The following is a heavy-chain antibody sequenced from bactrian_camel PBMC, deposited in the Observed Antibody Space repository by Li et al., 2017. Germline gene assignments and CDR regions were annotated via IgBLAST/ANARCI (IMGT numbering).Heavy chain of an antibody. Sequence: HVQLVESGGGSAQTGGSLTLSCVVSGYSTTRYCAVWFRQTPGKEREGIAAIDSKGSTMYADAAKGRFTISRNNAKNTLTLQMNSLKPEDTAMYYCAAKAFCRVAGTDDESYTYWGQGTQVTVS. CDR3: AAKAFCRVAGTDDESYTY. CDR1: GYSTTRYC. V-gene: IGHV3S1*01. J-gene: IGHJ4*01. CDR2: IDSKGST. D-gene: IGHD6*01.